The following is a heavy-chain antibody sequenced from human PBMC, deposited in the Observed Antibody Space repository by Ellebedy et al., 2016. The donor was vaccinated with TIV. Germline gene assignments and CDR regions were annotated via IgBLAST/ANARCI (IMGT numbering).Heavy chain of an antibody. D-gene: IGHD2-2*02. Sequence: GSLRLSCAASGFTFTIYWMSWIRQPPGKGLEWIGEINHSGSTNYNPSLKSRVTISVDTSKNQFSLKLSSVTAADTAVYYCARWARYCSSTSCYTAPTYYYYGMDVWGQGTTVTVSS. CDR1: GFTFTIYW. CDR2: INHSGST. CDR3: ARWARYCSSTSCYTAPTYYYYGMDV. V-gene: IGHV4-34*01. J-gene: IGHJ6*02.